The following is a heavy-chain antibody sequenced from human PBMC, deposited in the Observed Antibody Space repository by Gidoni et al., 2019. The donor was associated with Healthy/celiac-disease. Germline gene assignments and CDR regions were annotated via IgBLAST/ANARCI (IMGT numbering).Heavy chain of an antibody. CDR1: GGSFSVYY. Sequence: QVQLQQWGAGLLKPSETLSLTCAVYGGSFSVYYWSWIRQPPGKGLEWIGEINHSGSTNYNPSLKSRVTISVDTSKNQFSLKLSSVTAADTAVYYCARRGASEPLLWRTNWFDPWGQGTLVTVSS. D-gene: IGHD2-2*01. CDR2: INHSGST. J-gene: IGHJ5*02. CDR3: ARRGASEPLLWRTNWFDP. V-gene: IGHV4-34*01.